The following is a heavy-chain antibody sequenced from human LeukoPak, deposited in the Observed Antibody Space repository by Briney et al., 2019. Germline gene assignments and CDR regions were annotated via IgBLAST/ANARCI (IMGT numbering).Heavy chain of an antibody. CDR2: IYPGDSDT. Sequence: GESLKISCKGSGYTFASYWIGWVRQMPGKGLEWMGIIYPGDSDTRYSPSFQGQVTISADKSISTAYLQWSSLKASDTAMYYCARQAVPVAKYFQYWGQGTLVTVSS. D-gene: IGHD2-2*01. CDR3: ARQAVPVAKYFQY. CDR1: GYTFASYW. V-gene: IGHV5-51*01. J-gene: IGHJ1*01.